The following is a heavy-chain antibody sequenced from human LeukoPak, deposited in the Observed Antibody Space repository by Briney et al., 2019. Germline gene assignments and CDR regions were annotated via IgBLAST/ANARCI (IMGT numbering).Heavy chain of an antibody. CDR2: ISYDGSNK. CDR1: GFTFSSYA. D-gene: IGHD4-4*01. Sequence: AGGSLRLSCAASGFTFSSYAVHWVRQAPGKGLEWVAVISYDGSNKYYADSVKGRFTISRDNSMNTLYLQMNSLRAEDTAVYYCARDGDSNYPSFDYWGQGTLVTVSS. V-gene: IGHV3-30-3*01. CDR3: ARDGDSNYPSFDY. J-gene: IGHJ4*02.